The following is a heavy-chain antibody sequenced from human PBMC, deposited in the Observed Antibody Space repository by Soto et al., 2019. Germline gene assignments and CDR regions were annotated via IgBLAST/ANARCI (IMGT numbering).Heavy chain of an antibody. CDR3: ARVRGIFAVVPT. CDR1: AGSISSGTDY. Sequence: SETLSLTCTVSAGSISSGTDYWGWIRQPPGKGLEWIGSIFHSGTTYHNPSLKSRVTISVDTAKNQFSLYLSSVTAADTAVYYCARVRGIFAVVPTWGQGTMVTVSS. D-gene: IGHD3-3*01. V-gene: IGHV4-39*01. CDR2: IFHSGTT. J-gene: IGHJ3*01.